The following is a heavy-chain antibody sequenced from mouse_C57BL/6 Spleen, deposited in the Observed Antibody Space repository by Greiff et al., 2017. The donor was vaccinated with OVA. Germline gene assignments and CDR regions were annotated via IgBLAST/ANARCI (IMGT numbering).Heavy chain of an antibody. CDR2: ISDGGSYT. CDR3: ARDNYSNYAMDY. V-gene: IGHV5-4*01. Sequence: EVKVVESGGGLVKPGGSLKLSCAASGFTFSSYAMSWVRQTPEKRLEWVATISDGGSYTYYPDNVKGRFTISRDNAKNNLYLQMSHLKSEDTAMYYCARDNYSNYAMDYWGQGTSVTVSS. J-gene: IGHJ4*01. D-gene: IGHD2-5*01. CDR1: GFTFSSYA.